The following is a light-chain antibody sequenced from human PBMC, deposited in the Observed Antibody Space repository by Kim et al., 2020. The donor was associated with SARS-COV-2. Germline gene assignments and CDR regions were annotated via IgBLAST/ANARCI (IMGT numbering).Light chain of an antibody. Sequence: QSVPSSCTGTSSDVGGYNYVSWYQQHPGKAPKLMIYEVSKRPSGVPDRFSGSKSGNTASLTVSGLQAEDEADYYCSSYAGSNNLVVFGGGTQLTVL. J-gene: IGLJ2*01. CDR3: SSYAGSNNLVV. V-gene: IGLV2-8*01. CDR2: EVS. CDR1: SSDVGGYNY.